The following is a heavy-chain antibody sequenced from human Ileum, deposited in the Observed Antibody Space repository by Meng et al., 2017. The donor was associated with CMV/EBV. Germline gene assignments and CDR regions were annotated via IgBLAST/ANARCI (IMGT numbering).Heavy chain of an antibody. J-gene: IGHJ4*02. D-gene: IGHD1-26*01. CDR2: IDTNTGNP. CDR1: VYTFTNNN. V-gene: IGHV7-4-1*02. Sequence: QVHLVQSGSELKKPGASVKVSCKTSVYTFTNNNIIWVRQAPGQGPEWMGWIDTNTGNPTYAQGFTGRFVFSLDTSVNTAYLQISSLKAEDTAVYYCARDGLSGRYFDYWGQGTLVTVSS. CDR3: ARDGLSGRYFDY.